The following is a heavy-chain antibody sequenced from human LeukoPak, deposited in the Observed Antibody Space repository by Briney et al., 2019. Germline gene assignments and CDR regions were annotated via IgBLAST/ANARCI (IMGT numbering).Heavy chain of an antibody. CDR2: ISHTGST. V-gene: IGHV4-30-2*01. Sequence: KSSETLSLTCAVSGGSISSGGYAWTWIRQPPGKGLEWIGCISHTGSTYYNPSLKSRVTISLVRSKNHFSLNLSSVTAADTAVYYCAGSPSPLANQYYSDISGSPTWFDSWGQGTLVTVSS. CDR3: AGSPSPLANQYYSDISGSPTWFDS. CDR1: GGSISSGGYA. J-gene: IGHJ5*01. D-gene: IGHD3-22*01.